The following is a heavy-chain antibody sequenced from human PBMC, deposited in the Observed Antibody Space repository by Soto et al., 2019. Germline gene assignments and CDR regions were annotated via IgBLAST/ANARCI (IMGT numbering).Heavy chain of an antibody. CDR2: ISYDGSNK. J-gene: IGHJ4*02. CDR1: GFTFSSYA. D-gene: IGHD1-1*01. V-gene: IGHV3-30-3*01. Sequence: QVQLVESGGGVVQPGRSLRLSCAASGFTFSSYAMHWVRQAPGKGLGWVAVISYDGSNKYYADSVKGRFTISRDNSKNTLYLQMNSLRAEDTAVYYCARDQVGYETGTWDYWGQGTLVTVSS. CDR3: ARDQVGYETGTWDY.